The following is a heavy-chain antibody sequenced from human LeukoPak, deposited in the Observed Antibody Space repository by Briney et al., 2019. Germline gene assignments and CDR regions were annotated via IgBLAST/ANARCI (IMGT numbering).Heavy chain of an antibody. Sequence: GGSLRPSCAASGFTFSSYAMSWVRQAPGKGLEWVSAISGSGGSTYYADSVKGRFTISRDNSKNTLHLQMNSLRAEDTAIYYCARDDYGERIYWGQGTLLTVSS. CDR2: ISGSGGST. V-gene: IGHV3-23*01. CDR3: ARDDYGERIY. CDR1: GFTFSSYA. J-gene: IGHJ4*02. D-gene: IGHD4-17*01.